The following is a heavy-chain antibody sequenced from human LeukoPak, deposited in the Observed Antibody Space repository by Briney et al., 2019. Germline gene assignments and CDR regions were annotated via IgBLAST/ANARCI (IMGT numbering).Heavy chain of an antibody. D-gene: IGHD5-24*01. CDR1: GGSFSGYY. J-gene: IGHJ4*02. Sequence: PSETLSLTCAVYGGSFSGYYWSWIRQPPGKGLEWIGEINHSGSTNYNPSLKSRVTISVDTSKNQFSLKLSSVTAADAAVYYCAAERGGYNYHQSEVDYWGQGTLVTVSS. CDR3: AAERGGYNYHQSEVDY. V-gene: IGHV4-34*01. CDR2: INHSGST.